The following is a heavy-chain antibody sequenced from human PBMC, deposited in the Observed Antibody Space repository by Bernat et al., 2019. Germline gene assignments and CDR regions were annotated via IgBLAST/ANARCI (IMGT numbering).Heavy chain of an antibody. CDR1: GFTFSNHA. CDR2: ISYDGRTK. Sequence: QVQLVESGGGVVQPGRSLRLSCAASGFTFSNHAIHWVRQAPGKGLEWVAVISYDGRTKYYADSVRGRFTLSRDKPKNTLYLQMNSLRPEDTAFYYCARDLDTPIKYYFDHWGQGNLVTVSS. CDR3: ARDLDTPIKYYFDH. J-gene: IGHJ4*02. V-gene: IGHV3-30*04. D-gene: IGHD5-18*01.